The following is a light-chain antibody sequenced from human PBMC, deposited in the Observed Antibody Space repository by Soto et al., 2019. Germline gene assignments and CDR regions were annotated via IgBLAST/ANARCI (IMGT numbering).Light chain of an antibody. CDR3: QQRYISPRT. CDR2: DVS. V-gene: IGKV1-39*01. CDR1: QSISTY. J-gene: IGKJ1*01. Sequence: DIQMTQSPSSLSASVGDRVTITCRASQSISTYLNWYQQKSGNAPKLLIYDVSTLQTGVPSRFSGSGSGTDFTLTFSSLQPEDFATYYCQQRYISPRTFGQGTKVDIK.